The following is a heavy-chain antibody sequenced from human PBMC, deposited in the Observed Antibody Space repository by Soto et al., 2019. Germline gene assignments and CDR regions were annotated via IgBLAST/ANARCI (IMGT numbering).Heavy chain of an antibody. Sequence: PSETLSLTCTVSGGSISSYYWSWIRQPPGKGLEWIGYIYYSGSTNYNPSLKSRVTISVDTSKNQFSLKLSSVTAADTAVYYCARVGTYYYDSSGYYDYWGQGTLVTVSS. CDR2: IYYSGST. CDR1: GGSISSYY. J-gene: IGHJ4*02. D-gene: IGHD3-22*01. V-gene: IGHV4-59*01. CDR3: ARVGTYYYDSSGYYDY.